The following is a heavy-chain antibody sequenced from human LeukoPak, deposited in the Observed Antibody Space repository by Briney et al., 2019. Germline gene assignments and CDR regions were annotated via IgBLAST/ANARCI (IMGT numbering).Heavy chain of an antibody. Sequence: WASVKVSCKASGYTFTSYGISWVRQAPGQGLEWMGWISAYNGNTNYAQKLQGRVTMTTDTSTSTAYMELRSLRSDDTAVYYCARDYWYYDFWSGYLITAHQPTHYFDYWGQGTLVTVSS. CDR1: GYTFTSYG. CDR2: ISAYNGNT. CDR3: ARDYWYYDFWSGYLITAHQPTHYFDY. V-gene: IGHV1-18*01. J-gene: IGHJ4*02. D-gene: IGHD3-3*01.